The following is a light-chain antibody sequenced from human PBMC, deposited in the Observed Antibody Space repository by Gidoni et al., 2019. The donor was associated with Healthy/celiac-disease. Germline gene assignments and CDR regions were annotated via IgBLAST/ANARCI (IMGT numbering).Light chain of an antibody. V-gene: IGLV10-54*01. CDR2: SNN. CDR3: SAWDSSLSAYV. CDR1: SKNVGNQG. J-gene: IGLJ1*01. Sequence: QAGLTQPPSVSKGLRQTATLTCTGNSKNVGNQGAAWLQQHQGHPPKLLSYSNNNRPSGISERLSASRSGNTASLTITGLQPEDEADYYCSAWDSSLSAYVFGTGTKVTVL.